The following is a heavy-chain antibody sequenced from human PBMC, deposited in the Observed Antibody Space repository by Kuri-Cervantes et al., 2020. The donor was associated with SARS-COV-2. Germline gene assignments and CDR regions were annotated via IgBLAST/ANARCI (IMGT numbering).Heavy chain of an antibody. CDR2: IRSKANSYAT. J-gene: IGHJ4*02. CDR3: TSLSTVAPFDY. Sequence: GESLKISCAASGFTFSGSAMHWVRQASGKGLERVGRIRSKANSYATAYAASVKGRFTISRDDSKNTAYLQMNSLKTEDTAVYYCTSLSTVAPFDYRGQGTLVTVSS. V-gene: IGHV3-73*01. CDR1: GFTFSGSA. D-gene: IGHD4-11*01.